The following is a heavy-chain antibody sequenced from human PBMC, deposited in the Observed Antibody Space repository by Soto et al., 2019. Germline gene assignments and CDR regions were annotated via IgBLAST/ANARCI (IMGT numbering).Heavy chain of an antibody. CDR3: ARDAGAYAKTRGYFDY. D-gene: IGHD2-2*01. V-gene: IGHV1-2*04. CDR2: INPNSGGT. CDR1: GYTFTGYY. J-gene: IGHJ4*02. Sequence: QVQLVQSGAEVKKPGASVKVSCKASGYTFTGYYMHWVRQAPGQGLEWMGWINPNSGGTNYAQKFQGWVTMTRDTSISTAYMELSRLRSDDTAVYYCARDAGAYAKTRGYFDYWGQGTLVIVSS.